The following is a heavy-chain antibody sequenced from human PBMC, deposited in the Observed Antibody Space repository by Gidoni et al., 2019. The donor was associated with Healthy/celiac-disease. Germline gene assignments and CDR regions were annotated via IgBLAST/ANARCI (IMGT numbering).Heavy chain of an antibody. CDR1: GGSFSGYY. D-gene: IGHD6-19*01. CDR3: ARSIAVAGKDFDY. CDR2: INHSGST. V-gene: IGHV4-34*01. Sequence: QVQLQQWGAGLLKPSETLSLTCAVYGGSFSGYYWSWIRQPPGKGLEWIGEINHSGSTNYNPSLKSRVTISVDTSKNQFSRKLSSVTAADTAVYYCARSIAVAGKDFDYWGQGTLVTVSS. J-gene: IGHJ4*02.